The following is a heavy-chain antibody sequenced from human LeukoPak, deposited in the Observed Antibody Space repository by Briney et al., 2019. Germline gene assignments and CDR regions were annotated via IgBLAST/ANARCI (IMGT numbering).Heavy chain of an antibody. CDR2: ISGSGGST. D-gene: IGHD3-10*01. J-gene: IGHJ4*02. CDR1: GFTFSNYA. CDR3: AKDPYYYGSGSYAYFDY. Sequence: PGGSLRLSCAASGFTFSNYAVHWVRQAPGKGLEWVSAISGSGGSTYYADSVKGRFTISRGNSKNTLYLQMNSLRAEDTAVYYCAKDPYYYGSGSYAYFDYWGQGTLVTVSS. V-gene: IGHV3-23*01.